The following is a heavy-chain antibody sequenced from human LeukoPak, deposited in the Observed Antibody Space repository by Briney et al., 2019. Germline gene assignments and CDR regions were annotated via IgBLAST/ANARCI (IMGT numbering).Heavy chain of an antibody. V-gene: IGHV3-23*01. J-gene: IGHJ3*02. CDR1: GFTFSSYA. CDR3: ARNTSGFKLGDAFDI. CDR2: ISGSAYST. Sequence: PGGPLRLPRAASGFTFSSYAMTWVRQAPGKGLEWISAISGSAYSTSYADSVKGRFTISRDNYKNTLYLQMNSLRAEDTAIYYCARNTSGFKLGDAFDIWGQGTMVTVSS. D-gene: IGHD3-22*01.